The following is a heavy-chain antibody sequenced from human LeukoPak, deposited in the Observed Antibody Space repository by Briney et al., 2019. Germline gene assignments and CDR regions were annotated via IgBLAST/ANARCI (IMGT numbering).Heavy chain of an antibody. J-gene: IGHJ5*02. V-gene: IGHV3-48*01. Sequence: PGGSLRLSCAASGFTFSSYSMNWVRQAPGKGLEWVSYISSSSSTIYYADSVKGRFTISRDNAKNSLYLQMNSLRAEDTAVYYCARGGASGSYTNWFDPWGQGTLVTVSS. CDR2: ISSSSSTI. CDR1: GFTFSSYS. CDR3: ARGGASGSYTNWFDP. D-gene: IGHD1-26*01.